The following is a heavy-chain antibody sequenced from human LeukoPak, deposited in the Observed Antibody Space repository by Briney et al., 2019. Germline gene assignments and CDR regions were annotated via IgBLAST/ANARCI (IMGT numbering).Heavy chain of an antibody. V-gene: IGHV4-39*01. CDR1: GGSISSSGYY. CDR3: ALARYDILTGYSIFDS. D-gene: IGHD3-9*01. J-gene: IGHJ4*02. Sequence: SETLSLTCTVSGGSISSSGYYWGWIRQPPGKGLEWIVSIYYSGTTYYNPSLKSRVTISVDTSKNQFSLKLSSVTAADTAVYYCALARYDILTGYSIFDSWGQGTLVTVSS. CDR2: IYYSGTT.